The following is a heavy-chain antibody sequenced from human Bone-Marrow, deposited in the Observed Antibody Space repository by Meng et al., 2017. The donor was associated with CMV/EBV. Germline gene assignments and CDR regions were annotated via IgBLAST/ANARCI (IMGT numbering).Heavy chain of an antibody. V-gene: IGHV4-59*01. J-gene: IGHJ5*02. D-gene: IGHD7-27*01. CDR1: GGSISSYY. CDR3: ARLGIYKRDIWFDP. Sequence: SETLSLTCTVSGGSISSYYWSWIRQPPGKGLEWIGYIYYSGNTNYNPSLKSRVTISVDTSKNQFSLKPSSVTAAETAVYSWARLGIYKRDIWFDPSRQGTLVSVSS. CDR2: IYYSGNT.